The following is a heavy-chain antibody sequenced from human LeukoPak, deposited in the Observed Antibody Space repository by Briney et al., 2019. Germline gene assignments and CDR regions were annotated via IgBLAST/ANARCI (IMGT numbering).Heavy chain of an antibody. CDR1: GLTFSSYA. J-gene: IGHJ3*02. D-gene: IGHD2-2*01. CDR2: INYSGSDT. V-gene: IGHV3-23*01. CDR3: ARDLRLSDAFDI. Sequence: GGSLRLSCAASGLTFSSYAMSWVRQAPGKTLEWVSVINYSGSDTFYADSVKGRLTISRDNSKNTLYLQMNSLRAEDTAVYYCARDLRLSDAFDIWGQGTMVTVSS.